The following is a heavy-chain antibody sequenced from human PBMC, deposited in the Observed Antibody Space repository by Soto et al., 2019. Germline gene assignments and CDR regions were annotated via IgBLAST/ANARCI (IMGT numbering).Heavy chain of an antibody. J-gene: IGHJ6*02. D-gene: IGHD3-9*01. CDR2: IYYSGST. V-gene: IGHV4-59*01. Sequence: QVQLQESGPGLVKPSETLSLTCTVSGGSISSYYWSWIRQPPGKGLELIGYIYYSGSTNYNPSLTRRVTISVDTAKTQFSLKLSSVTAADTAVYYCASHLPYYDILTGYYPYGMDVWGQGTTVTVSS. CDR3: ASHLPYYDILTGYYPYGMDV. CDR1: GGSISSYY.